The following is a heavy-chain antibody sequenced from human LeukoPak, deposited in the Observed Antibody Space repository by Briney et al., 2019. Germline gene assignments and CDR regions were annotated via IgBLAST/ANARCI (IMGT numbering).Heavy chain of an antibody. Sequence: GGSLRLSCAASGFTFSAYGMTWVRQAPGKGLEWVSHISDRGDNTYYADSVKGRFTISRDNSKNTLYLQMNSLRAEDTAVYYCANCGYSYGYGAFDIWGQGTMVTVSS. J-gene: IGHJ3*02. CDR3: ANCGYSYGYGAFDI. V-gene: IGHV3-23*01. CDR1: GFTFSAYG. CDR2: ISDRGDNT. D-gene: IGHD5-18*01.